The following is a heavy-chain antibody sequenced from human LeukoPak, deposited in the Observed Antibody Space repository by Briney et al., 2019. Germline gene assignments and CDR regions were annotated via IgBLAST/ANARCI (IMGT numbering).Heavy chain of an antibody. D-gene: IGHD5-18*01. V-gene: IGHV1-69*05. Sequence: SVKVSRKASGGTFSSYAISWVRQAPGQGLEWMGGIIPIFGTANYAQKFQDRVTITTDESTSTAYMELSSLRSEDTAVYYCAGSYGYDSDYWGQGTLVTVSS. CDR3: AGSYGYDSDY. CDR1: GGTFSSYA. CDR2: IIPIFGTA. J-gene: IGHJ4*02.